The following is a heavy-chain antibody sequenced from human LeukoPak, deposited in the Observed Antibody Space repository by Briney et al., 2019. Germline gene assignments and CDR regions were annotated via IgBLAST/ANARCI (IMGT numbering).Heavy chain of an antibody. CDR1: GGSISSSSYY. CDR3: ARHLVGHYDILTGYRPPSWFDP. J-gene: IGHJ5*02. V-gene: IGHV4-39*01. D-gene: IGHD3-9*01. Sequence: SETLSLTCTVSGGSISSSSYYWGWIRQPPGKGLEWIGSIYYSGSTYYKPSLKSRVTISVDTSKNQFSLKLSSVTAADTAVYYCARHLVGHYDILTGYRPPSWFDPWGQGTLVTVSS. CDR2: IYYSGST.